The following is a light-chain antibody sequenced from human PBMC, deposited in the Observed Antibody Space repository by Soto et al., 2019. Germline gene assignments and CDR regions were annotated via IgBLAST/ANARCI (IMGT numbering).Light chain of an antibody. V-gene: IGKV3-15*01. CDR3: QQYNNWPPYT. J-gene: IGKJ2*01. CDR1: QSVSSN. CDR2: VAS. Sequence: EIVMTQSPATLSVSPGERATLSCRASQSVSSNLAWYQQKPGQAPRRLIYVASTRATGIPARFSARGSGTEFTPTISRPQSEDFAVYYCQQYNNWPPYTFGKGNKLEIK.